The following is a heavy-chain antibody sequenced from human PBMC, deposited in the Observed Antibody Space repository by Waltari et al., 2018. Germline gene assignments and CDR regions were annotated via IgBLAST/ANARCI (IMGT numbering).Heavy chain of an antibody. V-gene: IGHV4-39*07. CDR2: IYYSGST. J-gene: IGHJ4*02. CDR3: ARIYCSGGSCYSARIDY. D-gene: IGHD2-15*01. CDR1: GGSISSSSYY. Sequence: QLQLQESGPGLVKPSETLSLTCTVSGGSISSSSYYWGWLRQPPGKGLEWIGSIYYSGSTYYNPSLKSRVTISVDTSKNQFSLKLSSVTAADTAVYYCARIYCSGGSCYSARIDYWGQGTLVTVSS.